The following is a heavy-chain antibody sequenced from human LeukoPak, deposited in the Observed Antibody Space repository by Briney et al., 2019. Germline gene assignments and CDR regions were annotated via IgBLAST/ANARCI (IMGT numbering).Heavy chain of an antibody. D-gene: IGHD3-22*01. J-gene: IGHJ4*02. CDR1: GFTFSTYW. V-gene: IGHV3-7*03. Sequence: PGGSLRLSCAASGFTFSTYWMSWVRQAPGKGLEWVAVIKQDGTEKYYVDSVEGRFTISRDNAQNSLYLQMNSLTVEDTAVYYCAKGSYYDSSGSFYFDYWGQGTLVTVSS. CDR3: AKGSYYDSSGSFYFDY. CDR2: IKQDGTEK.